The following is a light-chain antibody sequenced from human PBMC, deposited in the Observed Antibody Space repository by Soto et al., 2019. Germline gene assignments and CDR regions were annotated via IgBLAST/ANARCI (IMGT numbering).Light chain of an antibody. J-gene: IGKJ5*01. CDR3: QQAASFPIT. Sequence: DIQITQSPSYFSASVRDRFTITCRASQGIKNWLAWYQQKPGKAPNLLIYTGSSLQSGVPSRFSGSGSGTDFTLTINSLQPEDFATYYCQQAASFPITFGQGTRLENK. CDR1: QGIKNW. CDR2: TGS. V-gene: IGKV1-12*01.